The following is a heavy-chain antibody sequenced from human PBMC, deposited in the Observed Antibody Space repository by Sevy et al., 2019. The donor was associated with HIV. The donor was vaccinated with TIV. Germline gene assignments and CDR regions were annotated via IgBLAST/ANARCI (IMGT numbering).Heavy chain of an antibody. D-gene: IGHD2-21*02. CDR2: INPSGGST. CDR1: GYSFTSYE. V-gene: IGHV1-46*01. Sequence: ASVKVSCKASGYSFTSYEIHWVRQAPGQGLEWMEIINPSGGSTSYAQKFQDRVTMIRDTSTTTVYMELSSLRSEDTAVYFCARLRACGGDCYYYDFWGQGTLVTVSS. CDR3: ARLRACGGDCYYYDF. J-gene: IGHJ4*02.